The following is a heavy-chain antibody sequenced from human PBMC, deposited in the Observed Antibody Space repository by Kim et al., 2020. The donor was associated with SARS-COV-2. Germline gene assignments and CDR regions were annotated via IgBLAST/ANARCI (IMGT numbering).Heavy chain of an antibody. V-gene: IGHV3-9*01. CDR3: AKAEYYDYVWGSYRYDYY. J-gene: IGHJ6*01. Sequence: SLRLSCAASGFTFHDYAMHWVRQVPGKGLEWVSGISWNSGSIGYADSVKGRFTISRDNAKNSLYLQMNSLRAEDTALYYCAKAEYYDYVWGSYRYDYY. D-gene: IGHD3-16*02. CDR1: GFTFHDYA. CDR2: ISWNSGSI.